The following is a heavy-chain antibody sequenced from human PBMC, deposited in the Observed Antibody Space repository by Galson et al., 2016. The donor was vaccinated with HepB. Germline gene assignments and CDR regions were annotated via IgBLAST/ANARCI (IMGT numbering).Heavy chain of an antibody. CDR1: GYSFLTYW. CDR2: IYPGDSDA. V-gene: IGHV5-51*01. J-gene: IGHJ4*02. D-gene: IGHD3-10*01. Sequence: QSGAEVKKPGESLRISCKASGYSFLTYWIGWVRQMPGKGLEWMGIIYPGDSDARYRASFQGQVTISVDNSISTAYLQWSSLKTSDTATYYCAPHRGVNGGGLQYWGQGTLVTVSS. CDR3: APHRGVNGGGLQY.